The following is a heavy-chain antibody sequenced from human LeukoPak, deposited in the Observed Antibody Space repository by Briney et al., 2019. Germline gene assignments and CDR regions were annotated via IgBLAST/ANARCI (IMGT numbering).Heavy chain of an antibody. CDR3: ARDGGIVGPPGRFDDAFDI. CDR1: GFTVSSNS. Sequence: GGSLRLSCTVSGFTVSSNSMSWVRQAPGKGLEWVSFIYSGTIHYSDSVKGRFTISRDNSKNTLYLQMNSLRAEDTAVYYCARDGGIVGPPGRFDDAFDIWGQGTMVTVSS. CDR2: IYSGTI. J-gene: IGHJ3*02. V-gene: IGHV3-53*01. D-gene: IGHD1-26*01.